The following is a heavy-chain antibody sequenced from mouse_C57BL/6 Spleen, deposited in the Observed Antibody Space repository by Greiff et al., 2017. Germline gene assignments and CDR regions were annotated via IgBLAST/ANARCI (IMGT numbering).Heavy chain of an antibody. Sequence: VQLKESGPGLVKPSQSLSLTCSVTGYSITSGYYWNWIRQFPGNKLEWMGYISYDGSNNYNPSLKNRISITRDTSKNQFFLKLNSVTTEDTATYYCARWGGYYVDYWGQGTTLTVSS. CDR3: ARWGGYYVDY. D-gene: IGHD1-1*02. J-gene: IGHJ2*01. V-gene: IGHV3-6*01. CDR2: ISYDGSN. CDR1: GYSITSGYY.